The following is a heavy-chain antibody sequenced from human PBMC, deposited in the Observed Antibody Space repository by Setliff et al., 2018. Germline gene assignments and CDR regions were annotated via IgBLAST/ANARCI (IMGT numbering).Heavy chain of an antibody. CDR1: GFTFSGSA. V-gene: IGHV3-73*01. J-gene: IGHJ4*02. CDR2: IRSKANSYAT. Sequence: GGSLRLSCAASGFTFSGSAMHWVRQASGKGLEWVGRIRSKANSYATAYAASVKGRFTISRDDSKNTAYLQMNSLKTEDTAVYYCASAAQPRTTVTTYFDYWGQGTLVTVSS. D-gene: IGHD4-17*01. CDR3: ASAAQPRTTVTTYFDY.